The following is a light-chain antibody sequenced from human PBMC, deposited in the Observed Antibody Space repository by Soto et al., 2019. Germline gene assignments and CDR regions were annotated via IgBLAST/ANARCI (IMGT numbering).Light chain of an antibody. CDR1: SSDVGSYNL. CDR3: CSYAGSDTWV. Sequence: QSALTQPASVSGSPGQSITISCTGTSSDVGSYNLVSWYQQYPGKAPKLIIYEGSRRPSGVSNRFSGSKPGNTASLTISGLQADDESDYYCCSYAGSDTWVFGGGTKLTVL. J-gene: IGLJ3*02. CDR2: EGS. V-gene: IGLV2-23*01.